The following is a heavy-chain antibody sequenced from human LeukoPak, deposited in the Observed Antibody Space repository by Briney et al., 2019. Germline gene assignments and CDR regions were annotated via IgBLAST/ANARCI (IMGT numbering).Heavy chain of an antibody. Sequence: GGSLRLSCAASGFTFSSYSMNWVRQAPGKGLEWVSYISSSSTIYYADSVKGRFTISRDNAKNSLYLQMNSLRAEDTAVYYCARDRGCSSTSCYGYYYYGMDVWGQGTTVTVSS. D-gene: IGHD2-2*01. CDR3: ARDRGCSSTSCYGYYYYGMDV. J-gene: IGHJ6*02. CDR1: GFTFSSYS. V-gene: IGHV3-48*01. CDR2: ISSSSTI.